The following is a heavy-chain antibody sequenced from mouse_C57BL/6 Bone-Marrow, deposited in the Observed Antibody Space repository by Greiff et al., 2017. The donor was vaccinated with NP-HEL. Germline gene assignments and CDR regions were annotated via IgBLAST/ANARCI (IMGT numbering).Heavy chain of an antibody. D-gene: IGHD4-1*01. CDR2: IYPGNSDT. V-gene: IGHV1-5*01. CDR3: RGVLGPVHYAMDY. Sequence: VQLQQSGTVLARPGASVKMSCKTSGYTFTSYWMHWVKQRPGQGLEWIGAIYPGNSDTSYNQKFKGKAKLTAVTSASTAYMELSSLTNEDSAVYYCRGVLGPVHYAMDYWGQGTSVTVSS. CDR1: GYTFTSYW. J-gene: IGHJ4*01.